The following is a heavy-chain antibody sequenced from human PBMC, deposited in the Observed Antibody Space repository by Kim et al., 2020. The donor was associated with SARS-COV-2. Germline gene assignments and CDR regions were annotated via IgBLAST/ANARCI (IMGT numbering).Heavy chain of an antibody. J-gene: IGHJ4*02. CDR1: GFTFSSYS. Sequence: GGSLRLSCAASGFTFSSYSMNWVRQAPGKGLEWVSYISSSSSTIYYADSVKGRFTISRDNAKNSLYLQMNSLRDEDTAVYYCASSPPYCSSTSCYGEIYYFDYWGQGTLVTVSS. CDR3: ASSPPYCSSTSCYGEIYYFDY. D-gene: IGHD2-2*01. CDR2: ISSSSSTI. V-gene: IGHV3-48*02.